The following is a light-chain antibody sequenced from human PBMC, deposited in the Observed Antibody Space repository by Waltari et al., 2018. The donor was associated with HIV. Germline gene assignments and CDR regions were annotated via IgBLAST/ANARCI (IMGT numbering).Light chain of an antibody. V-gene: IGLV2-14*03. Sequence: QSALTQPASVSGSPGQSITISCTGPSSDVGGYQYVSWYQRYPGNAPKLMIYHVSNRPSGVSNRFSGSKSGNTVSLTISGRQAEDEADYYCGSYTSSNAYVFGTGTKVTVL. CDR2: HVS. CDR1: SSDVGGYQY. CDR3: GSYTSSNAYV. J-gene: IGLJ1*01.